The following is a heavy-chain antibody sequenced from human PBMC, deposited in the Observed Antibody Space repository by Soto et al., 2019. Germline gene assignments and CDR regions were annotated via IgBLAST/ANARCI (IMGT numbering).Heavy chain of an antibody. CDR1: GFSFSDYS. J-gene: IGHJ3*01. CDR2: ISSSGYTI. D-gene: IGHD2-8*01. V-gene: IGHV3-48*01. CDR3: AKKGLGSLKTFCSNSDCHYAFDL. Sequence: GGSLRLSCAASGFSFSDYSMNWVRQAPGRGLEWVSYISSSGYTIYYADSVEGHFTISRDNSKNTLYLQMNSLRAEDTAIYYCAKKGLGSLKTFCSNSDCHYAFDLWGQGTVVTVSS.